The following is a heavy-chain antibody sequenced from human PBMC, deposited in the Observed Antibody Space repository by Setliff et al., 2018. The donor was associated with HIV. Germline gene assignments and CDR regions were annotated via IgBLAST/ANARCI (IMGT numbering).Heavy chain of an antibody. J-gene: IGHJ4*02. V-gene: IGHV1-18*01. Sequence: ASVKVSCKASGYTFINYAISWVRQAPGQGLEWMGWISAYNGDTNYAQNLQGRVTMTTDTSTSTAYMELRSLRSDDTAVYYCRGTAGSSFDHWGQGTLVTVSS. D-gene: IGHD1-1*01. CDR2: ISAYNGDT. CDR3: RGTAGSSFDH. CDR1: GYTFINYA.